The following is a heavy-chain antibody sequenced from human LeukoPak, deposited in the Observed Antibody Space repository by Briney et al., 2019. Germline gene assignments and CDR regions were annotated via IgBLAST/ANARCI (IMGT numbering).Heavy chain of an antibody. CDR3: AKEGPAWYFDL. D-gene: IGHD2-2*01. V-gene: IGHV3-30*18. J-gene: IGHJ2*01. Sequence: GGSLRLSCAASGFTFSSYGMHWVRQAPGKGLEWVAVISYDGSNKYYADSVKGRFTISRDNSKNTLYLQMNSLRAEDTAVYYCAKEGPAWYFDLWGRGTLVTVSS. CDR2: ISYDGSNK. CDR1: GFTFSSYG.